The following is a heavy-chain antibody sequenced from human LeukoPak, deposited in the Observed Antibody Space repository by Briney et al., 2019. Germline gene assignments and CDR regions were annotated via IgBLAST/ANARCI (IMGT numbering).Heavy chain of an antibody. CDR2: IKQDGSEK. D-gene: IGHD1-26*01. CDR1: GFTFSSYW. V-gene: IGHV3-7*03. Sequence: GGSQRLSCAASGFTFSSYWMSWVRQAPGKGLEWVANIKQDGSEKYYVDSVKGRFTISRDNAKNSLYLQMNSLRAEDTALYHCARAVGATLLHLDYWGQGTLVTVSS. CDR3: ARAVGATLLHLDY. J-gene: IGHJ4*02.